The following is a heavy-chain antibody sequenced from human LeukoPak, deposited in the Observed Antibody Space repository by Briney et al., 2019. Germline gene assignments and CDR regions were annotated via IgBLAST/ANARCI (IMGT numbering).Heavy chain of an antibody. CDR1: GGSISSSSYY. J-gene: IGHJ4*02. V-gene: IGHV4-39*07. D-gene: IGHD1-26*01. Sequence: SETLSLTCTVSGGSISSSSYYWGWIRQPPGKGLEWIGSIYHSGSTYYNPSLKSRVTISVDTSKNQFSLKLSSVTAADTAVYYCARGSTLGLLALGGSYRDYWGQGTLVTVSS. CDR2: IYHSGST. CDR3: ARGSTLGLLALGGSYRDY.